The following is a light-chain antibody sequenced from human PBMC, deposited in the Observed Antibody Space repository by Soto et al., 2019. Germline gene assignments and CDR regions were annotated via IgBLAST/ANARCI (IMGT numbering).Light chain of an antibody. V-gene: IGLV2-18*02. CDR2: DVS. Sequence: QSALTQPPSVSGSPGQSVAISCTGTGSDIGTYNRVSWYQQPPGTAPKLMIYDVSDRPSGVPDRFSGSKSGNTASLTISGLQAEDEADYYCSSYTSSSTYVFGTGTKVTVL. CDR1: GSDIGTYNR. J-gene: IGLJ1*01. CDR3: SSYTSSSTYV.